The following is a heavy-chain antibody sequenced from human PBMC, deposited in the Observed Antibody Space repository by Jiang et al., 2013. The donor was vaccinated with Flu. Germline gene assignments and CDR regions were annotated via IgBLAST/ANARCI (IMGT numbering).Heavy chain of an antibody. CDR2: IYPGDSDA. V-gene: IGHV5-51*01. CDR3: VRRQGDFIDS. CDR1: FINSW. J-gene: IGHJ4*02. D-gene: IGHD2/OR15-2a*01. Sequence: FINSWIGWVRQMPGKGPEWMGSIYPGDSDARYSPSFQGQVTISADKSISTAFLEWRGLKASDTAIYYCVRRQGDFIDSWGQGTLVTVSS.